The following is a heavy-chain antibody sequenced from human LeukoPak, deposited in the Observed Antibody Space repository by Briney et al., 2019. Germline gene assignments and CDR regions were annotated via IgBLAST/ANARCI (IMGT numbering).Heavy chain of an antibody. CDR1: GYTFTSYG. J-gene: IGHJ4*02. CDR3: AREVGTRFDY. D-gene: IGHD1-26*01. V-gene: IGHV1-18*01. CDR2: ISTYNGNT. Sequence: ASVKVSCKASGYTFTSYGISWVRQAPGQGLEWMGWISTYNGNTNYAQNLQGRVTMTTDTSTRTAYMELLSLRSGDTAVYYCAREVGTRFDYWGQGTLVTVSS.